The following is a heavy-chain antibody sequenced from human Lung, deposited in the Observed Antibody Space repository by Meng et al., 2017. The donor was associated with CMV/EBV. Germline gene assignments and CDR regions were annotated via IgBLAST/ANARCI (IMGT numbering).Heavy chain of an antibody. D-gene: IGHD5-12*01. Sequence: GEXXTISCVASGFTFSDFAMTWVRQAPGKGLEWVSTITGSGDSTYLADSVKGRFTISRVNSKNTLYLQMSSLRADDTAIYYCAKDLAKTKRGFRYVLDWFDPXGQGXLVTVSS. CDR2: ITGSGDST. CDR3: AKDLAKTKRGFRYVLDWFDP. J-gene: IGHJ5*02. V-gene: IGHV3-23*01. CDR1: GFTFSDFA.